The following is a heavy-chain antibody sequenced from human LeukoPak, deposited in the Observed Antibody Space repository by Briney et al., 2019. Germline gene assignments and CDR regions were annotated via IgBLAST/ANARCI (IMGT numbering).Heavy chain of an antibody. CDR2: IYYSGST. Sequence: SETLSLTCTVSGGSTSSYYWSWIRQPPGKGLEWIGYIYYSGSTNYNPSLKSRVTISVDTSKNQFSLRLSSVTAADTAVYYCARVSGCSGGSCYSPSYYYYYMDVWGKGTTVTVSS. V-gene: IGHV4-59*01. CDR3: ARVSGCSGGSCYSPSYYYYYMDV. CDR1: GGSTSSYY. J-gene: IGHJ6*03. D-gene: IGHD2-15*01.